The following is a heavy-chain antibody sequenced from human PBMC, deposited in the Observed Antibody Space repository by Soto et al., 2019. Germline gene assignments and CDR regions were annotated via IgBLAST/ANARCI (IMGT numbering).Heavy chain of an antibody. D-gene: IGHD5-18*01. CDR2: IYWDVDE. J-gene: IGHJ5*02. CDR1: GFSLTARGVG. Sequence: QITLKESGPTLVKPTQTLTLTCTFSGFSLTARGVGVGWIRQLPGKALEWLALIYWDVDERYSPSLSSRLTIYKDTSRNQVVLTMTNIDPVDTATYYCAHRGYFAEGHPNWFDPWGQGALVTVSS. CDR3: AHRGYFAEGHPNWFDP. V-gene: IGHV2-5*02.